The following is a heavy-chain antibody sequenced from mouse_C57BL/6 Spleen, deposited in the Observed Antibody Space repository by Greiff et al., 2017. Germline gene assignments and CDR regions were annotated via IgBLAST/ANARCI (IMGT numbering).Heavy chain of an antibody. CDR3: ARRDSNYAWFAY. CDR1: GYTFTDYY. Sequence: EVHLVESGPVLVKPGASVKMSCKASGYTFTDYYMNWVKQSHGKSIEWLGDINPYNGGTSYNQKFKGKATLTVDKSSSTAYMELNSLTSEDSAVYYCARRDSNYAWFAYWGQGTLVTVSA. CDR2: INPYNGGT. J-gene: IGHJ3*01. D-gene: IGHD2-5*01. V-gene: IGHV1-19*01.